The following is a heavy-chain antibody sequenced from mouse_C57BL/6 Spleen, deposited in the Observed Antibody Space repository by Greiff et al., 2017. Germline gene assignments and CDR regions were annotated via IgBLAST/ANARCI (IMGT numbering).Heavy chain of an antibody. V-gene: IGHV1-54*01. D-gene: IGHD3-2*02. Sequence: VKLMESGAELVRPGTSVKVSCKASGYAFTNYLIEWVKQRPGQGLEWIGVINPGSGGTNYNEKFKGKATLTADKSSSPAYMQLSSLTSEDSAVYFCARDGSSGYLYYAMDYWGQGTSVTVSS. J-gene: IGHJ4*01. CDR3: ARDGSSGYLYYAMDY. CDR1: GYAFTNYL. CDR2: INPGSGGT.